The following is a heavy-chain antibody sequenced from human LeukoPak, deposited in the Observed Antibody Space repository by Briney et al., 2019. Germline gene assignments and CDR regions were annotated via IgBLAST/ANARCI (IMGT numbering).Heavy chain of an antibody. CDR2: IYSDDDK. CDR3: AHSEDYYGSVDAFDV. D-gene: IGHD3-10*01. CDR1: GFSLSTSGVG. V-gene: IGHV2-5*02. J-gene: IGHJ3*01. Sequence: SGPTLVNPTQPLTLTCTFSGFSLSTSGVGVGWIRQPPGTALEWLALIYSDDDKRYSPSLKSRLTITKDTSKNQVVLTMTNMDPVDTATYYCAHSEDYYGSVDAFDVWGQGTMVTVSS.